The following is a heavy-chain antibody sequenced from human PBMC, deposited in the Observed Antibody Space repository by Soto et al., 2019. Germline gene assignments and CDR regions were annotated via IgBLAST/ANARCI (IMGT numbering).Heavy chain of an antibody. CDR1: GGSISSYY. CDR3: ARGPTMTTDY. CDR2: IFPSGSA. Sequence: SETLSLTCTVSGGSISSYYWSWIRQPPGKGLEWIGYIFPSGSANYNPSLKSRVTISIDTSKNQFSLNLSSVTAADTAVYYCARGPTMTTDYWGQGTLVTVSS. D-gene: IGHD4-17*01. J-gene: IGHJ4*02. V-gene: IGHV4-4*08.